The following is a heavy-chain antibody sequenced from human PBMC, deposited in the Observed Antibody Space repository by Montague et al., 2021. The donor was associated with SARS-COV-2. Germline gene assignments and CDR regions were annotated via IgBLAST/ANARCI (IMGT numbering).Heavy chain of an antibody. D-gene: IGHD2-15*01. CDR2: INSDGSST. CDR1: GFTFSSYW. V-gene: IGHV3-74*01. J-gene: IGHJ6*02. Sequence: SLSLSWAASGFTFSSYWMHWVRQAPGKGLVWVSRINSDGSSTSYADSVKGRFTISRDNAKNTLYLQMNSLRAEDTAVYYCARLGYCSGGSCYPYYYYYGMDVWGQGTTVTVSS. CDR3: ARLGYCSGGSCYPYYYYYGMDV.